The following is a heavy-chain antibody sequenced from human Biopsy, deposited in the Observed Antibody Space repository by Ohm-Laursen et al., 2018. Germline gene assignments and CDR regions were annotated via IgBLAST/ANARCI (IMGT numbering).Heavy chain of an antibody. V-gene: IGHV1-46*01. J-gene: IGHJ6*02. Sequence: GASVKVSCKASGYSFTKYYINWVRQAPGQGLEWMGIINPTGGTTSYAQKFQGRVTMTRDTSTGTVYLELNSLIYEDTALYYCARDETGSSVFGPYYYGMDVGGQETTVTVSS. CDR2: INPTGGTT. D-gene: IGHD3-9*01. CDR1: GYSFTKYY. CDR3: ARDETGSSVFGPYYYGMDV.